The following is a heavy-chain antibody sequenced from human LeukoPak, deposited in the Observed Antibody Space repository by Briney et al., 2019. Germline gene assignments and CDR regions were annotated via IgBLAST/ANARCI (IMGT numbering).Heavy chain of an antibody. D-gene: IGHD3-10*01. J-gene: IGHJ3*02. CDR2: IRYDGINK. Sequence: GGSLRLSCAASGFTFSTHGMHWVRQAPGKGLEWVAFIRYDGINKYYADSVKGRFTISRDSFKDTLYLQMNSLRPEDTAVYYCAKEGDYYGSGSYRDGFDIWGQGTRATVSS. V-gene: IGHV3-30*02. CDR3: AKEGDYYGSGSYRDGFDI. CDR1: GFTFSTHG.